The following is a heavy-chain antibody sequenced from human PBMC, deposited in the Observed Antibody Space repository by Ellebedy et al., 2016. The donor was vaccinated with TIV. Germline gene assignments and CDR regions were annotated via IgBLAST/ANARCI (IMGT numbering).Heavy chain of an antibody. J-gene: IGHJ4*02. CDR3: ARDYYGSGSYSSD. Sequence: GESPKISCAASGFTFSEYYMSWIRQAPGKGLEWVSYISSSTTYKNYADSVKGRFTISRDNAKNSLYLRMNSLRAEDTAVYYCARDYYGSGSYSSDWGQGTLVTVSS. CDR1: GFTFSEYY. CDR2: ISSSTTYK. V-gene: IGHV3-11*06. D-gene: IGHD3-10*01.